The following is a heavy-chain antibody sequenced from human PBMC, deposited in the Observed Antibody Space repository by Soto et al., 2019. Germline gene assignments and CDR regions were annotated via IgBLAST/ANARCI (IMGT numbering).Heavy chain of an antibody. CDR3: ARGGDFWSGSPPYYYYGMDV. CDR1: GFTFSSYA. V-gene: IGHV3-30-3*01. CDR2: ISYDGSNK. Sequence: GGSLRLSCAASGFTFSSYAMHWVRQAPGKGLEWAAVISYDGSNKYYADSVKGRFTISRDNSKNTPYLQMNSLRAEDTAVYYCARGGDFWSGSPPYYYYGMDVWGQGTTVTVSS. J-gene: IGHJ6*02. D-gene: IGHD3-3*01.